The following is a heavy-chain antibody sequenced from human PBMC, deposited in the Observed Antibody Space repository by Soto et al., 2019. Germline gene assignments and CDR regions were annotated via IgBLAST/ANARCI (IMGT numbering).Heavy chain of an antibody. CDR1: GFTFSSCA. CDR3: LKDRTGYNQPFGS. V-gene: IGHV3-23*01. J-gene: IGHJ4*02. D-gene: IGHD5-12*01. CDR2: SSGSGAST. Sequence: EVQLLESGGGLVQPGGSLRLSCAASGFTFSSCAMNWVRQAPGKGLEWVSTSSGSGASTYYADSVKGRFTISRDNSENTLYLHMNSLRADDTAVYYCLKDRTGYNQPFGSWGQGTLITVSS.